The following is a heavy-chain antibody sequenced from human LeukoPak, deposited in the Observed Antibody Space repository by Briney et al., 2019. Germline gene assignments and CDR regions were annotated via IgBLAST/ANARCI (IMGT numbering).Heavy chain of an antibody. V-gene: IGHV1-46*01. CDR3: ATHCSSTSCPFDGFDI. CDR2: INPSGGST. CDR1: GYTFTSYY. Sequence: ASVKVSCKASGYTFTSYYMHWVRQAPGQGLEWMGIINPSGGSTSYAQKFQGRVTMTRDTSTSTVYMELSSLRSEDTAVYYCATHCSSTSCPFDGFDIWGQGTMVTVSS. D-gene: IGHD2-2*01. J-gene: IGHJ3*02.